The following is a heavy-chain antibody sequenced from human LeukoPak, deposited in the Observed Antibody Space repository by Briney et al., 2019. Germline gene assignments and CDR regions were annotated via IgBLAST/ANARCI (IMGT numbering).Heavy chain of an antibody. CDR1: GGTFNSYA. Sequence: SVKVSCKASGGTFNSYAISWVRQASGQGLEWMGRIIPVLGIPTYAQKFQGRVTINADKSTSTAYMELSSLRSDDTAVYFCARDWEGYCVGTTCPAFDYWGREPWSPSPQ. CDR3: ARDWEGYCVGTTCPAFDY. V-gene: IGHV1-69*04. CDR2: IIPVLGIP. J-gene: IGHJ4*02. D-gene: IGHD2-2*01.